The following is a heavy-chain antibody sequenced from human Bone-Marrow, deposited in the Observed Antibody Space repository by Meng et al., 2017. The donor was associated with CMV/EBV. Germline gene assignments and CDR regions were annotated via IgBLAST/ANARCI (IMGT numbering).Heavy chain of an antibody. CDR2: IYHSGST. V-gene: IGHV4-4*02. J-gene: IGHJ6*02. D-gene: IGHD2-2*01. Sequence: SWVRQPPGKGLEWIGEIYHSGSTNYNPSLKSRVTISVDKSKNQFSLKLSSVTAADTAVYYCARLSVDIVVVPAASTSEYYYYGMDVWGQGTTVTVSS. CDR3: ARLSVDIVVVPAASTSEYYYYGMDV.